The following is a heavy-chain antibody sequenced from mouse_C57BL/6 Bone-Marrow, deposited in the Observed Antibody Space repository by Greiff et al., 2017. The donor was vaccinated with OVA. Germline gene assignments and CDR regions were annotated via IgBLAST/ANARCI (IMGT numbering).Heavy chain of an antibody. CDR2: ISDGGSYT. J-gene: IGHJ3*01. CDR3: ARGGHNWED. D-gene: IGHD4-1*02. V-gene: IGHV5-4*03. CDR1: GFTFSSYA. Sequence: EVKVVESGGGLVKPGGSLKLSCAASGFTFSSYAMSWVRQTPEKRLEWVATISDGGSYTYYPDNVKGRFTISRDNAKNNLYLQMSHLKSEDTAMYYCARGGHNWEDWGQGTLVTVSA.